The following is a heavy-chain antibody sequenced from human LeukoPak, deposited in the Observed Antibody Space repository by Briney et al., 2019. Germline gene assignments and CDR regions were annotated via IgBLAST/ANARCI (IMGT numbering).Heavy chain of an antibody. CDR1: GYSISSGYY. D-gene: IGHD6-13*01. V-gene: IGHV4-38-2*02. Sequence: SETLSLTCTVSGYSISSGYYWGWIRQSPGKGLEWIGSIYHGGSTYYNPSLRSRVIVSVDTSKNHFSLKMSSVTAADTAVYYCARVSGSSWYYGFDYWGQGTLVTVSS. CDR3: ARVSGSSWYYGFDY. CDR2: IYHGGST. J-gene: IGHJ4*02.